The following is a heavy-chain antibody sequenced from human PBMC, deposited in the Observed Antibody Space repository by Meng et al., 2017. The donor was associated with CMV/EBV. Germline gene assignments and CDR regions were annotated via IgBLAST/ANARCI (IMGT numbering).Heavy chain of an antibody. CDR1: TMSNAW. D-gene: IGHD3-3*01. V-gene: IGHV3-15*01. CDR3: TTDLITIFGEGSNWFDP. CDR2: IKSKTDGGTT. Sequence: TMSNAWMRWAREAPGKGLGWVGSIKSKTDGGTTDYAAPVKGRLTNSRDDSKNTLYLPMNSLKTEDTAVYYCTTDLITIFGEGSNWFDPWGQGTLVTVSS. J-gene: IGHJ5*02.